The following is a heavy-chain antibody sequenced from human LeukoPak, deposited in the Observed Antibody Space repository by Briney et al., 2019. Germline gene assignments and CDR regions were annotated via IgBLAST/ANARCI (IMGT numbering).Heavy chain of an antibody. V-gene: IGHV1-8*01. CDR3: ARGGIMVRGISLLYGMDV. J-gene: IGHJ6*02. D-gene: IGHD3-10*01. CDR2: MNPNSGNT. Sequence: ASVKVSSKASGYTFTTYDINWVRQATGQGGQWMGWMNPNSGNTGYAQNFQGRLTMTRNTSISTAYMELSSLTSEDTAVYYCARGGIMVRGISLLYGMDVWGQGTTVTVSS. CDR1: GYTFTTYD.